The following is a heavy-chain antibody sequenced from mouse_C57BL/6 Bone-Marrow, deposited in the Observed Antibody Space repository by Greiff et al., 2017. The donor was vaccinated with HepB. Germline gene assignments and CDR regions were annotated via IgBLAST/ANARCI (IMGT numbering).Heavy chain of an antibody. CDR2: IYNSGTI. V-gene: IGHV3-5*01. Sequence: ESGPGLVKPSQTVFLTCTVTGISITTGNYRWSWIRQFPGNKLEWIGYIYNSGTITYNPSLTSRTTITRDTPKNQFFLEMNSLTAEDTATYYCAREIYYYGSSYGYFDVWGTGTTVTVSS. J-gene: IGHJ1*03. D-gene: IGHD1-1*01. CDR3: AREIYYYGSSYGYFDV. CDR1: GISITTGNYR.